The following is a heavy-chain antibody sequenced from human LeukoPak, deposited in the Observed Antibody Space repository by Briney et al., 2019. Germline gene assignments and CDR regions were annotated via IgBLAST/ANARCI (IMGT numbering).Heavy chain of an antibody. CDR3: ARSVTDFWSGYYTFRYFDY. Sequence: SETLSPTCAVSGYSISSGYYWGWIRPPPGKGLEWIGSIYHSGSTYYNPSLKSRVTISVDTSKNQFSLKLSSVTAADTAVYYCARSVTDFWSGYYTFRYFDYWGQGTLVTVSS. CDR2: IYHSGST. V-gene: IGHV4-38-2*01. CDR1: GYSISSGYY. J-gene: IGHJ4*02. D-gene: IGHD3-3*01.